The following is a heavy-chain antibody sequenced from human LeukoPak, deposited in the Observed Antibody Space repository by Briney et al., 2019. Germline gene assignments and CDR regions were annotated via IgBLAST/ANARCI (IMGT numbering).Heavy chain of an antibody. CDR1: GFTFSSYG. Sequence: PGGSLRLSCAGSGFTFSSYGMHWVRQAPGKGLEWVAFIRYDGSNKYYADSVKGRFTISRDNSKNTLYLQMNSLRAEDTAVYYCASEVGATGDYWGQGTLVTVSS. CDR2: IRYDGSNK. CDR3: ASEVGATGDY. V-gene: IGHV3-30*02. D-gene: IGHD1-26*01. J-gene: IGHJ4*02.